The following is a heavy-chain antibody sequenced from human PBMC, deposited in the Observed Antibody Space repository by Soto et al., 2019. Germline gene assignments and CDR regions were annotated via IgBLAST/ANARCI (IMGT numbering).Heavy chain of an antibody. CDR1: CGPFSGYY. D-gene: IGHD3-10*01. CDR3: ARGRGDGYNQNWYFDL. CDR2: INNGGSS. J-gene: IGHJ2*01. V-gene: IGHV4-34*01. Sequence: PSETLSLTCAVYCGPFSGYYWSWIRQPPGKGLEWIGEINNGGSSNYNPSLKSRGSMSVGTSNNQFSLKLTSVTAADTAVYYCARGRGDGYNQNWYFDLWGRGTLVTVSS.